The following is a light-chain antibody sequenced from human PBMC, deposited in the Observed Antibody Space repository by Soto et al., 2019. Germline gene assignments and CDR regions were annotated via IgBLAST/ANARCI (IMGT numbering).Light chain of an antibody. Sequence: DIPMTQSPSTLSASVGDRVTITCRASQSISSCLAWYQQKPGKAPKLLIYKASSLESGVPSRFSGSGSGTAFTLAISSLQPDDFATYYCEQYNSYPYTFGQGTKLEIK. CDR1: QSISSC. V-gene: IGKV1-5*03. CDR3: EQYNSYPYT. J-gene: IGKJ2*01. CDR2: KAS.